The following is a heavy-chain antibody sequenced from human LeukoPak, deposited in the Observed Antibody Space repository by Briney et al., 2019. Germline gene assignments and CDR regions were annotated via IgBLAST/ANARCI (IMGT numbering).Heavy chain of an antibody. D-gene: IGHD6-13*01. CDR1: GGTFSSYA. V-gene: IGHV1-69*04. CDR2: IIPILGIA. CDR3: ARGSSSSWSRGAFDI. J-gene: IGHJ3*02. Sequence: ASVKVSCKASGGTFSSYAISWVRQAPGQGLEWMGRIIPILGIANYAQKFQGRVTITTDESTSTAYMELSSLRSEDTAVYYCARGSSSSWSRGAFDIWGQGTMVTVSS.